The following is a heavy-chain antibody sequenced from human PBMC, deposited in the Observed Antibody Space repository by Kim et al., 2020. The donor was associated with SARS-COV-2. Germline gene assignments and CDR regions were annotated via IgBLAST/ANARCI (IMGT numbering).Heavy chain of an antibody. CDR2: IYYSGST. Sequence: SETLSLTCTVSGGSISSSSYYWGWIRQPPGKGLEWIGSIYYSGSTYYNPSLKSRVTISVDTSKNQFSLKLSSVTAADTAVYYCARLITMIVGGFDYWGQGTLVTVSS. D-gene: IGHD3-22*01. CDR1: GGSISSSSYY. V-gene: IGHV4-39*01. J-gene: IGHJ4*02. CDR3: ARLITMIVGGFDY.